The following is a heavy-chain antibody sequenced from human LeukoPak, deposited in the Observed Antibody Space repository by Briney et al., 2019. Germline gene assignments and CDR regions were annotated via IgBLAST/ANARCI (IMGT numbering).Heavy chain of an antibody. CDR1: GYTFTGYY. CDR2: INPNSGGT. CDR3: ARGYCRGVSCYSLDL. J-gene: IGHJ5*02. Sequence: ASVKVSCKASGYTFTGYYMHWVRQAPGQGLEWMGWINPNSGGTNYAQKFQGRVTMTRDTSISTAYMELSRLTSDDTAAYYCARGYCRGVSCYSLDLWGQGTLVTVSS. D-gene: IGHD2-15*01. V-gene: IGHV1-2*02.